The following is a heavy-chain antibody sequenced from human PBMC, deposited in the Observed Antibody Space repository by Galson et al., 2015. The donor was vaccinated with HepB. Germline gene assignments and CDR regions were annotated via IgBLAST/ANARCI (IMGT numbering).Heavy chain of an antibody. J-gene: IGHJ6*02. V-gene: IGHV3-33*01. CDR2: IWSDGRNE. Sequence: SLRLSCAASGFTLSYHGMHWVRQAPGKGLEWVAVIWSDGRNEHYADSVKGRFTISRDTSKNTLYLQMNSLRDADTAVYYCARDLGGVHGDGLDVWGQGSAVTVSS. CDR1: GFTLSYHG. CDR3: ARDLGGVHGDGLDV. D-gene: IGHD1-1*01.